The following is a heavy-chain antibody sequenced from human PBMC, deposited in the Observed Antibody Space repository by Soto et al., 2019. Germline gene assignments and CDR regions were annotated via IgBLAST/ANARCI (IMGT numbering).Heavy chain of an antibody. CDR3: ARGGALSTSWYWGDGLDS. CDR2: IIPVFGTP. V-gene: IGHV1-69*06. D-gene: IGHD6-13*01. J-gene: IGHJ4*02. Sequence: QVQLEQSGSEVKKSGSSVKVSCKASGYSFSSHAITWVRQAPGQGLEWMGGIIPVFGTPSYAQKFQGRVTISADKSTNTSYLELRLLRSEDTAVYYCARGGALSTSWYWGDGLDSWGQGTQVTVSS. CDR1: GYSFSSHA.